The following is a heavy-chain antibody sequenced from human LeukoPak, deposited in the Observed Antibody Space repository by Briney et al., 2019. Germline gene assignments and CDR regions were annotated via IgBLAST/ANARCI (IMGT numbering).Heavy chain of an antibody. V-gene: IGHV3-7*01. Sequence: PGGSLRLSRATSGFTFSDSWMNWVRQAPGRGLEWVASIKEDESDVYYVDSVKGRFTISRDNAKNSLYLQMSSLRVEDTAVYYCGRGLDTAYRQVKSWGQGTLVTVSS. CDR3: GRGLDTAYRQVKS. J-gene: IGHJ5*02. CDR2: IKEDESDV. CDR1: GFTFSDSW. D-gene: IGHD3-16*01.